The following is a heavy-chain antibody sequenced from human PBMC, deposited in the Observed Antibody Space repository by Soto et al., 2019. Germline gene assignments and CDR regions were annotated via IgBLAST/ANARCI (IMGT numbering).Heavy chain of an antibody. V-gene: IGHV4-39*01. CDR2: IYYSGST. Sequence: SVTLSVTWTVAGGSISSSSCYWGWIRQPPGKGLEWIGSIYYSGSTYYNPSLKSRVTISVDTSKNQFSLKLSSVTAADTAVYYCASPKIAFYNWFDPWGQGTLVTVS. J-gene: IGHJ5*02. CDR1: GGSISSSSCY. D-gene: IGHD3-3*02. CDR3: ASPKIAFYNWFDP.